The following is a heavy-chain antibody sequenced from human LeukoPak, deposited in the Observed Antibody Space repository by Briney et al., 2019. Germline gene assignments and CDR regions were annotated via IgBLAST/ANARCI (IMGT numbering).Heavy chain of an antibody. CDR3: ARVIDHEAFDI. CDR2: IYSGGST. D-gene: IGHD3-16*02. J-gene: IGHJ3*02. V-gene: IGHV3-53*01. CDR1: GFTFSSFA. Sequence: GGSLRLSCAASGFTFSSFAINWVRQAPGKGLEWVSVIYSGGSTYYADSVKGRFTISRDNSKNTLYLQMNSLRAEDTAVYYCARVIDHEAFDIWGQGTMVTVSS.